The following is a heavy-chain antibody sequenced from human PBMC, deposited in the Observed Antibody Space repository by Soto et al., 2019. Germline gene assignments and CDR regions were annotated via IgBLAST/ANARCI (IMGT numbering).Heavy chain of an antibody. V-gene: IGHV4-34*01. J-gene: IGHJ4*02. CDR2: INHSGST. D-gene: IGHD6-13*01. CDR3: ARGRARFYSRPFEYYFDY. Sequence: QVQLQQWGAGLLKPSETLSLTCAVYGGSFSGYYWSWIRQPPGKGLEWIGEINHSGSTNYNPSLKSRVTISVDTSKNQFSLKLSSVTAADTAVYYCARGRARFYSRPFEYYFDYWGQGTLVTVSS. CDR1: GGSFSGYY.